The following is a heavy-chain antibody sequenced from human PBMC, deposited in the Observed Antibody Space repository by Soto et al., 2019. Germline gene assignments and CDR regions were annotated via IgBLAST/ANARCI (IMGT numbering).Heavy chain of an antibody. CDR3: ARDRRDSVADRRSFDV. J-gene: IGHJ3*01. CDR1: GYSFTTYG. Sequence: QVQLVQSGAEVMKPGASVRVSCKASGYSFTTYGISCVRQAPGQGLEYMGWISVYNGDTNYAQKLQGRVTMTTDTSTSTAYMELRSLRSDDTAMYYCARDRRDSVADRRSFDVWGQGTMVTVSS. D-gene: IGHD1-26*01. CDR2: ISVYNGDT. V-gene: IGHV1-18*01.